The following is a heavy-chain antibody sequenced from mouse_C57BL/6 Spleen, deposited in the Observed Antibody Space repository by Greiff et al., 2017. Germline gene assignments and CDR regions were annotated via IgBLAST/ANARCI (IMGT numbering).Heavy chain of an antibody. CDR3: TRGTMITTYAMDY. CDR1: GFTFSSYA. D-gene: IGHD2-4*01. V-gene: IGHV5-9-1*02. Sequence: EVQVVESGEGLVKPGGSLKLSCAASGFTFSSYAMSWVRQTPEKRLEWVAYISSGGDYIYYADTVKGRFTISRDNARNTLYLQMSSLKSEDTAMYYCTRGTMITTYAMDYWGQGTSVTVSS. J-gene: IGHJ4*01. CDR2: ISSGGDYI.